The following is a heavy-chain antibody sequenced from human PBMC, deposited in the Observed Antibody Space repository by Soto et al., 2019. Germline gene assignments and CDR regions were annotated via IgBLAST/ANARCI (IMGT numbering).Heavy chain of an antibody. CDR1: GGSFSGYY. CDR3: ARNPNKYYYYYYKDV. V-gene: IGHV4-34*01. CDR2: INHSGST. Sequence: SETLSLTCAVYGGSFSGYYWSWIRQPPGKGLEWIGEINHSGSTNYNPSLKSRVTISVDTSKNQFSLKLSSVTAADTAVYYCARNPNKYYYYYYKDVWGKGTTVTVSS. J-gene: IGHJ6*03.